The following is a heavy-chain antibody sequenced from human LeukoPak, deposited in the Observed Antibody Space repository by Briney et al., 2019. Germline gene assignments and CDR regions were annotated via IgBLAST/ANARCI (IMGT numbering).Heavy chain of an antibody. CDR2: IIPIFGTA. V-gene: IGHV1-69*13. Sequence: ASVKVSCKASGGTFISYAISWVRQVPGQGLEWMGGIIPIFGTANYAQKFQGRVTITADESTSTAYMELSSLRSEDTAVYYCARGLGATRGYYYYGMDVWGQGTTVTVSS. CDR3: ARGLGATRGYYYYGMDV. CDR1: GGTFISYA. D-gene: IGHD2-15*01. J-gene: IGHJ6*02.